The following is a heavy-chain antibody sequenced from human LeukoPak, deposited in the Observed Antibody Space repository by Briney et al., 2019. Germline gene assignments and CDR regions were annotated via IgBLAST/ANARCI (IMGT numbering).Heavy chain of an antibody. J-gene: IGHJ3*02. CDR3: AAVSHGEQQSRDAFDI. D-gene: IGHD6-13*01. CDR1: GYTFTGYY. V-gene: IGHV1-58*02. CDR2: IVVGSGNT. Sequence: SVKVSCKASGYTFTGYYMHWVRQARGQRLEWIGWIVVGSGNTNYAQKFQERVTITRDMSTSTAYMELSSLRSEDTAVYYCAAVSHGEQQSRDAFDIWGQGTMVTVSS.